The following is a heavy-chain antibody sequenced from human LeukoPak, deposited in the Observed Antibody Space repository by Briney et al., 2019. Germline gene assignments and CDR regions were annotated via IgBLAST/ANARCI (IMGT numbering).Heavy chain of an antibody. V-gene: IGHV3-33*01. CDR1: GFTFSSYG. D-gene: IGHD3-3*01. Sequence: GGSLRLSCAASGFTFSSYGMHWVRQAPGKGLEWVAVIWYDGSNKYYADSVKGRFTISRDNSKNTLYLQMNSLRAEDTAVYYCARDQVDYDFLSFGRFDPWGQGTLVTVSS. J-gene: IGHJ5*02. CDR2: IWYDGSNK. CDR3: ARDQVDYDFLSFGRFDP.